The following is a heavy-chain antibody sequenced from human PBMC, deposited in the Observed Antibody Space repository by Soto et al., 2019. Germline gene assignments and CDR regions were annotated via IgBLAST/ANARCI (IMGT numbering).Heavy chain of an antibody. CDR1: GYTFVSYG. D-gene: IGHD3-10*01. CDR3: ARDGSDFYDSSTAFGDT. CDR2: ISAYNSNT. J-gene: IGHJ4*02. Sequence: VQRVQAGSDVKRARASAPVSCKASGYTFVSYGLSWVRQAPGQGLEQMGWISAYNSNTGNAEQFQDRVTLTTDTSTSTVYLELRSMRLDNTAIYYCARDGSDFYDSSTAFGDTWGPGTLVTVSP. V-gene: IGHV1-18*04.